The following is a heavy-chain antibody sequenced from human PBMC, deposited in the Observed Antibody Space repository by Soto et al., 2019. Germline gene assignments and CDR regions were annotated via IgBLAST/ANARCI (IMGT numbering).Heavy chain of an antibody. J-gene: IGHJ6*02. CDR1: GGTFSSYA. D-gene: IGHD3-16*01. CDR2: IIPIFGTP. V-gene: IGHV1-69*12. CDR3: AFTLSANYCAGMDV. Sequence: QVQLVQSGAEVKKPGSSVKVSCKASGGTFSSYAISWVRQAPGQGLEWMGGIIPIFGTPDYAQTFQGRVTITAAESTSTAYMELSSLTSEDTAVYYVAFTLSANYCAGMDVWGQGTTVTVSS.